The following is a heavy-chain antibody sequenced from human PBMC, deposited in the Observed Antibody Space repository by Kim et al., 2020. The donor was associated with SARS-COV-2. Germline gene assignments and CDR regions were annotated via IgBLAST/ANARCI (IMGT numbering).Heavy chain of an antibody. CDR3: ARQGCSGGSCYGLYFDY. Sequence: SETLSLTCTVSGGSISSSSYYWGWIRQPPGKGLEWIGSIYYSGSTYYNPSLKSRVTISVDTSKNQFSLKLSSVTAADTAVYYCARQGCSGGSCYGLYFDYWGQGTLVTVSS. D-gene: IGHD2-15*01. V-gene: IGHV4-39*01. CDR2: IYYSGST. CDR1: GGSISSSSYY. J-gene: IGHJ4*02.